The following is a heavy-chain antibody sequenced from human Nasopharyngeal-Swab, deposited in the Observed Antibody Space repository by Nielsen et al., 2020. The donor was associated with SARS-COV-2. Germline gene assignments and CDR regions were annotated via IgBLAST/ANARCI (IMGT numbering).Heavy chain of an antibody. D-gene: IGHD5-18*01. Sequence: GESLKISCAASGFTFSYYYMSWIRQAPGKGLEWVSYISSSGSTIYYADSVKGRFTISRDNAKNSLYLQMNSLRAEDTAVYYCARSHKGYSYGYTNYYGMDVWGQGTTVTVSS. CDR1: GFTFSYYY. CDR3: ARSHKGYSYGYTNYYGMDV. CDR2: ISSSGSTI. J-gene: IGHJ6*02. V-gene: IGHV3-11*01.